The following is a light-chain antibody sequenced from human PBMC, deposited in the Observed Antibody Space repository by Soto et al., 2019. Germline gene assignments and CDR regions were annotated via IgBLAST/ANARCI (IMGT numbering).Light chain of an antibody. CDR1: SSDVGGYNY. CDR3: SSYTTSNTRQIV. CDR2: DVT. Sequence: QSVLTQPASVSGCPGQSITISCTGASSDVGGYNYVSWYQHHPGKAPKLIIYDVTNRPSGVSNPFSGSKSGNTASLTISGLQPEDEAYYYCSSYTTSNTRQIVFGTGT. V-gene: IGLV2-14*03. J-gene: IGLJ1*01.